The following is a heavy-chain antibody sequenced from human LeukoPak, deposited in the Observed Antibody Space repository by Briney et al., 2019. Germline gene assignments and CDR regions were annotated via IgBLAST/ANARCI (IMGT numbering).Heavy chain of an antibody. D-gene: IGHD4-17*01. CDR1: GGSISSGGYY. CDR3: ARATPDYVNDAFDI. Sequence: PSETLSLTCTVSGGSISSGGYYWSWIRQHPGKGLEWIGYIYYSGSTYYNPSLKSRVTISVDTSKNQLSLKLSSVTAADTAVYYCARATPDYVNDAFDIWGQGTMVTVSS. V-gene: IGHV4-31*03. J-gene: IGHJ3*02. CDR2: IYYSGST.